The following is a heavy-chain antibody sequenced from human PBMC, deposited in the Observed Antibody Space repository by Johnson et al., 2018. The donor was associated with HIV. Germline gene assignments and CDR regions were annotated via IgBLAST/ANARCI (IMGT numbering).Heavy chain of an antibody. Sequence: QVQLVESGGGVVQPGRSLRLSCAASGFTFSSYAIHWVRQAPGKGLEWVAAISYDGSNKYYADSVKGRFTISRDNSKNTLFLQMDSLRAEDTAVYYCAKVGDDGDYDAFDIWGQGTMVTVSS. J-gene: IGHJ3*02. V-gene: IGHV3-30*14. CDR1: GFTFSSYA. D-gene: IGHD4-17*01. CDR3: AKVGDDGDYDAFDI. CDR2: ISYDGSNK.